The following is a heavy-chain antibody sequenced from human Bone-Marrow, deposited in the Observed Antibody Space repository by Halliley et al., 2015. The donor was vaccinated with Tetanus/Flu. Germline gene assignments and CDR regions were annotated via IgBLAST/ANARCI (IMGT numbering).Heavy chain of an antibody. CDR2: IWDDGSEQ. Sequence: SLRLSCAASGFIFSNYGMHWVRQAPGKGLEWVAVIWDDGSEQYYGDSVKGRFTISRDNAKNTLDLQMNSLRAEDTAVYYCAREENCRGGSCYGIDYWGQGTLVTVSS. D-gene: IGHD2-15*01. V-gene: IGHV3-33*01. CDR1: GFIFSNYG. J-gene: IGHJ4*02. CDR3: AREENCRGGSCYGIDY.